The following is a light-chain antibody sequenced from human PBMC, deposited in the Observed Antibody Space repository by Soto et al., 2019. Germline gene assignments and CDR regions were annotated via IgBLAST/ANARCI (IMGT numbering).Light chain of an antibody. CDR1: SSNIGSNT. CDR3: AAWDDSLNMV. Sequence: QSVLTQPPSASGTPGQRVTISCSGSSSNIGSNTVNWYQQLPGTAPKLLIYSNNQRPSGVPDRFSGSKSGTSASLAISGLQSEDEADYYCAAWDDSLNMVFGGGTTVTVL. CDR2: SNN. V-gene: IGLV1-44*01. J-gene: IGLJ2*01.